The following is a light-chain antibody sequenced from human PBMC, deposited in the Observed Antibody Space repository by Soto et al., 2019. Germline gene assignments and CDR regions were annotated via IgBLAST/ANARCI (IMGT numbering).Light chain of an antibody. V-gene: IGKV1-9*01. Sequence: SSVGDRVTITFRASQGISSYLAWYQQKPGKAPKLLISAASTLQSGVPSRFSGSGSGTEFTLTISSLQPEDFATYYCQQLNNYPRTFGQGTKVDI. CDR3: QQLNNYPRT. CDR2: AAS. J-gene: IGKJ1*01. CDR1: QGISSY.